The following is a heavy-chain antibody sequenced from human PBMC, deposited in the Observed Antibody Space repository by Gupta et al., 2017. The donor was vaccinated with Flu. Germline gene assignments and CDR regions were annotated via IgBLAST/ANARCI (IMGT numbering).Heavy chain of an antibody. CDR3: AKDTMVRGLFDQ. J-gene: IGHJ4*02. V-gene: IGHV3-23*01. Sequence: EVQLLESGGGLVRPGGSLRLSCAASGFTFNPYAMSWVRQAPGKGLEWVSTVSGSGENTYYADSVKGRFTISRDNSKNTLFLQMNSLRAEDTAVYYCAKDTMVRGLFDQWGQGTLLTVSS. CDR1: GFTFNPYA. D-gene: IGHD3-10*01. CDR2: VSGSGENT.